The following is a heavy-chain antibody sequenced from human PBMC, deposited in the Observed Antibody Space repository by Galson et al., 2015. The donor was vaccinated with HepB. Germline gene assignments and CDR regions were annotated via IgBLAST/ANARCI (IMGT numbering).Heavy chain of an antibody. V-gene: IGHV3-64D*06. Sequence: SLRLSCAASGFTFSSYAMHWVRQAPGKGLEYVSAISSNGGSTYYADSVKGRFTISRDNSKNTLYLQMSSLRAEDTAVYYCVKEHSEYCSSWYYFDYWGQGTLVTVSS. CDR1: GFTFSSYA. CDR2: ISSNGGST. CDR3: VKEHSEYCSSWYYFDY. J-gene: IGHJ4*02. D-gene: IGHD6-13*01.